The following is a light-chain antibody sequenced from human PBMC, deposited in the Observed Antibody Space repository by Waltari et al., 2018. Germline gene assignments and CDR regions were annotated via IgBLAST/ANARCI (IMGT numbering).Light chain of an antibody. Sequence: QSALAQPPSASGSPGQSVTVSCTGASSDIGTYNFVSWYQQHPGKAPKLIIYEVSTRPSGVPDRFSGSKSGNTASLTVSGIQTEDDADYYCSSYTDTNNFVFGTGTKVTVL. V-gene: IGLV2-8*01. CDR2: EVS. J-gene: IGLJ1*01. CDR1: SSDIGTYNF. CDR3: SSYTDTNNFV.